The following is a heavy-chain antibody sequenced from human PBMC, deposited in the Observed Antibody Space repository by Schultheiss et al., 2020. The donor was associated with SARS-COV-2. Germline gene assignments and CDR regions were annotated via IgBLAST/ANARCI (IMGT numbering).Heavy chain of an antibody. D-gene: IGHD3-16*01. CDR1: GYSITTSG. CDR3: ARAAGGVYNWFDP. V-gene: IGHV1-18*04. Sequence: APVKVSCKASGYSITTSGITWVRQAPGQGLEWMAWINTYNGNKNSAQKFQGRVTMTTDTSTSTAYMELTSLTTDDTAVYYCARAAGGVYNWFDPWGQGTLVTVSS. CDR2: INTYNGNK. J-gene: IGHJ5*02.